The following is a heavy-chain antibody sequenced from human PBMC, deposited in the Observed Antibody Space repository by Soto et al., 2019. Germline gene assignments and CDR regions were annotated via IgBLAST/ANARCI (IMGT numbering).Heavy chain of an antibody. D-gene: IGHD3-10*01. CDR2: IYYSGST. CDR3: ARDRGRLCNWFDP. CDR1: GGSISSGGYY. J-gene: IGHJ5*02. Sequence: PSETLSLTCTVSGGSISSGGYYWSWIRQHPGKGLEWIGYIYYSGSTYYNPSLKSRVTISVDTSKNQFSLKLSSVTAADTAVYYCARDRGRLCNWFDPWGQGTLVTVSS. V-gene: IGHV4-31*03.